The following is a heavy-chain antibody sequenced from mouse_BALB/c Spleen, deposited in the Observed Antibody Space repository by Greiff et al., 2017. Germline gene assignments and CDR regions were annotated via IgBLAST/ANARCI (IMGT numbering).Heavy chain of an antibody. D-gene: IGHD1-1*01. Sequence: EVQLQQSGAELVKPGASVKLSCTASGFNIKDTYMHWVKQRPEQGLEWIGRIDPANGNTKYDPKFQGKATITADTSSNTAYLQLSSLTSEDTAVYYCARRYYYGSSYDDYWGQGTTLTVSS. CDR3: ARRYYYGSSYDDY. V-gene: IGHV14-3*02. J-gene: IGHJ2*01. CDR2: IDPANGNT. CDR1: GFNIKDTY.